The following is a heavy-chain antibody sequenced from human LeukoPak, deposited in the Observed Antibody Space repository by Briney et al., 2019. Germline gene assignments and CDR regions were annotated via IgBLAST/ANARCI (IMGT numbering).Heavy chain of an antibody. V-gene: IGHV3-33*01. CDR3: ARAHYNWNEPPFDS. Sequence: GGSLRLSCAASGLFFSSYGMHWVRLAPGKGLEWVALIWYDGSNKYYADSVKGRFTISRDNSKNTLSLQMNSLRAEDTAVYYCARAHYNWNEPPFDSWGQGTLVTVSS. CDR1: GLFFSSYG. D-gene: IGHD1-20*01. J-gene: IGHJ4*02. CDR2: IWYDGSNK.